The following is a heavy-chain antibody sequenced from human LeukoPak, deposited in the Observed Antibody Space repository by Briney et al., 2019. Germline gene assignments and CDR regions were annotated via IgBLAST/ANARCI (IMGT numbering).Heavy chain of an antibody. J-gene: IGHJ4*02. CDR3: SRPFSHYGPFDY. V-gene: IGHV1-46*01. CDR2: INPSDGST. CDR1: GYTFTNYY. Sequence: ASVKVSCKASGYTFTNYYMHWVRQAPGQELEWMGIINPSDGSTSYAQKFQGRVTMTRDTSTSTVYMELSNLRSEDTAVYYCSRPFSHYGPFDYWGQGTLVTVSS. D-gene: IGHD2/OR15-2a*01.